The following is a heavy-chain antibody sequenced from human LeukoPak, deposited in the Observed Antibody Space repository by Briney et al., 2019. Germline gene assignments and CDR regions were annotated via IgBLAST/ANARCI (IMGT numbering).Heavy chain of an antibody. Sequence: GGSLRLSCAASEFTFSSYSMNWVRQAPGKGLEWVSYITNSGNSKSYADSVKGRFTISRDNSKNTLYLQMNSLRAEDTAVYYCARDGRGYSYGPYYYYYGMDVWGQGTTVTVSS. J-gene: IGHJ6*02. CDR2: ITNSGNSK. D-gene: IGHD5-18*01. CDR3: ARDGRGYSYGPYYYYYGMDV. CDR1: EFTFSSYS. V-gene: IGHV3-48*01.